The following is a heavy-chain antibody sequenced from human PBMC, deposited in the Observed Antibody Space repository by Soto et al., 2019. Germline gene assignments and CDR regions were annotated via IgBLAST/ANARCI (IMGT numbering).Heavy chain of an antibody. CDR3: ARASGDYYGSGAGYYGMDV. CDR2: INHSGST. D-gene: IGHD3-10*01. Sequence: PSETLSLTCAVYGGSFSGYYWTWIRQPPGKGLEWIGEINHSGSTKYNPSLKSRVTISVDTSKNQFSLKLTSVTAADTAVYYCARASGDYYGSGAGYYGMDVWGQGTTVTVSS. V-gene: IGHV4-34*01. CDR1: GGSFSGYY. J-gene: IGHJ6*02.